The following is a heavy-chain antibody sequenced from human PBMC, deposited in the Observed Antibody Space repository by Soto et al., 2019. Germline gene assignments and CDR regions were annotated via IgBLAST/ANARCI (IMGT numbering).Heavy chain of an antibody. J-gene: IGHJ6*02. CDR2: IYPGDSDT. V-gene: IGHV5-51*01. Sequence: GEALKSSCKGSGYSFTSYWIGWVRQMPGKGLEWMGIIYPGDSDTRYSPSFQGQVTISADKSISTAYLQWSSLKASDTAMYYCARPREAGKYYYGVDVWGQGTTVTVSS. CDR3: ARPREAGKYYYGVDV. CDR1: GYSFTSYW. D-gene: IGHD6-19*01.